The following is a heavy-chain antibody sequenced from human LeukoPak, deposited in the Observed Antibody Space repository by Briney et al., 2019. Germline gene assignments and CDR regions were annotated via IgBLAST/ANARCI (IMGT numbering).Heavy chain of an antibody. Sequence: PSDTLSLTCAVYGGSFSGFYWSWIRHVPGKGLEWIGEINYTGSASYNPSLKSRVTISVDTSQNQFFLLLTSVTAADTAVYYCARVAGYLPTRWFDPWGQGTHVTVSS. D-gene: IGHD6-25*01. CDR3: ARVAGYLPTRWFDP. J-gene: IGHJ5*02. CDR2: INYTGSA. V-gene: IGHV4-34*01. CDR1: GGSFSGFY.